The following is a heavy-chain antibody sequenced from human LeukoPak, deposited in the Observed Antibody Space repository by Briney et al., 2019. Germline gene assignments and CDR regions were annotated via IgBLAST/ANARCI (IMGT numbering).Heavy chain of an antibody. J-gene: IGHJ3*02. Sequence: SETLSLTCTVSGGSISSSSYYWGWIRQAPGKGLEWIGSMYYSGSTYYNPSLKSRVTISVDTSKNQFSLKLSSVTAADTAVYYCARLSHYDSSGYPVDAFDIWGQGTMVTVS. V-gene: IGHV4-39*01. CDR3: ARLSHYDSSGYPVDAFDI. D-gene: IGHD3-22*01. CDR1: GGSISSSSYY. CDR2: MYYSGST.